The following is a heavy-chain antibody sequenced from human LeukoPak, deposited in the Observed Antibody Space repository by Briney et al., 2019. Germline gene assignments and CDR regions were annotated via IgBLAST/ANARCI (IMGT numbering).Heavy chain of an antibody. Sequence: GGSLRLSCAASGFTFSNAWMSWVRQAPGKGLEWVGRIKSKTDGGTTDYAAPVKGRFTIPRDDSKNTLYLQMNSLKTEDTAVYYCTTDFGVPDSPVGYWGQGTLVTVSS. CDR3: TTDFGVPDSPVGY. D-gene: IGHD1-14*01. CDR1: GFTFSNAW. CDR2: IKSKTDGGTT. V-gene: IGHV3-15*01. J-gene: IGHJ4*02.